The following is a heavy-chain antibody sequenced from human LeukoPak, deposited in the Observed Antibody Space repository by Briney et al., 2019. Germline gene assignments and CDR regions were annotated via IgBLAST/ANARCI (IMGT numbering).Heavy chain of an antibody. J-gene: IGHJ3*02. CDR2: ISGGST. D-gene: IGHD1-7*01. Sequence: PGGSLRLSCAASGFTFTSYAMSWVRQAPGKGLEWVSAISGGSTYYADSVKGRFTISRENSKNTLYLQMNSLRAEDTAVYYCAKRTTLIDTVTPYDAFGIWGQGTMVTVSS. CDR1: GFTFTSYA. CDR3: AKRTTLIDTVTPYDAFGI. V-gene: IGHV3-23*01.